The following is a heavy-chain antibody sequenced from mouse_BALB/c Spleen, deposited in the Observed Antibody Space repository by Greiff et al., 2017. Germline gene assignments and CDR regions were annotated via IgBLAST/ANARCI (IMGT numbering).Heavy chain of an antibody. Sequence: QVQLKESGPGLVAPSQSLSITCTVSGFSLTSYGVHWVRQPPGKGLEWLGVIWAGGSTNYNSALMSRLSISKDNSKSQVFLKMNSLQTDDTAMYYCARDPVGYYGTTGGAMDYWGQGTSVTVSS. CDR3: ARDPVGYYGTTGGAMDY. CDR2: IWAGGST. V-gene: IGHV2-9*02. J-gene: IGHJ4*01. D-gene: IGHD2-1*01. CDR1: GFSLTSYG.